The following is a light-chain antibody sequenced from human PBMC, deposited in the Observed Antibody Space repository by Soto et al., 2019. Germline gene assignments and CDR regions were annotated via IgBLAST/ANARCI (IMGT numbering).Light chain of an antibody. V-gene: IGLV2-11*01. CDR1: SSDVGAYNF. CDR2: DVN. Sequence: QSVLTQPHSVSGSPGQSGTVSCTGTSSDVGAYNFASWYQQRPGTAPRLIIYDVNKRPSGVPDRFSGSKSGNTASLTISGLQAEDEADYYCCSYAGNYKDVFGSGTKVTVL. CDR3: CSYAGNYKDV. J-gene: IGLJ1*01.